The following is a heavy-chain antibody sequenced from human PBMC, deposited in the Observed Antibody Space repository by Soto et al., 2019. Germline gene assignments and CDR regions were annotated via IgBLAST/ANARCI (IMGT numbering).Heavy chain of an antibody. J-gene: IGHJ5*02. CDR2: ISAYNDNT. V-gene: IGHV1-18*04. D-gene: IGHD6-13*01. CDR1: GYTFTSYG. Sequence: ASVKVSCTASGYTFTSYGISWVREAPGQGLEWMGWISAYNDNTNYAQKLQGRVTMTTDTSTSTAYMELRSLRTDDTAVYYCARDCIAAPGVDWFDPWGQGTLVTVSS. CDR3: ARDCIAAPGVDWFDP.